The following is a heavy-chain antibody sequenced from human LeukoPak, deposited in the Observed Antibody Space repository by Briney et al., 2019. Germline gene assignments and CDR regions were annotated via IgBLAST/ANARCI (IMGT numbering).Heavy chain of an antibody. D-gene: IGHD2-2*01. V-gene: IGHV3-23*01. Sequence: GGSLRLSCRASGFTFSTYAMSWVRQAPGKGLEWVSGISPSGGSTNYADSVKGRFTISRDNSKNTLYLQLNSLRVEDTAVYHCAKPVSCPQHCGPDVWGQGTTVTVSS. J-gene: IGHJ6*02. CDR2: ISPSGGST. CDR1: GFTFSTYA. CDR3: AKPVSCPQHCGPDV.